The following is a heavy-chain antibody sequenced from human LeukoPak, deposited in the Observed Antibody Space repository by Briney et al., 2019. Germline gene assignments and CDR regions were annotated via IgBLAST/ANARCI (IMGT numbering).Heavy chain of an antibody. D-gene: IGHD3-10*01. Sequence: GGSLRLSCAASGFTFSSYGMHWVRQAPGKGLEWVAVIWYDGSNKYYADSVKGRFTISRDNSKNTLYLQMNSLRAEDTAVYYCAREGRLAPGAFDIWGQGTMVTVSS. CDR1: GFTFSSYG. CDR2: IWYDGSNK. J-gene: IGHJ3*02. CDR3: AREGRLAPGAFDI. V-gene: IGHV3-33*01.